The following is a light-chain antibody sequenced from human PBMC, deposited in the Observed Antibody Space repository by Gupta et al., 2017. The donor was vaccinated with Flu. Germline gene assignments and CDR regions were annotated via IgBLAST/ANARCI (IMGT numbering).Light chain of an antibody. CDR1: SSDVGNYNY. V-gene: IGLV2-11*01. J-gene: IGLJ3*02. CDR3: CSYAGSDTWL. CDR2: DVN. Sequence: SALPQPRSVSGSPGPSVTISCTGTSSDVGNYNYVSWYQQHPGKAPKLMIYDVNKRPSGVPDRFSGSKSGNTASLTISGLQADDETDYYCCSYAGSDTWLFGGGTKLTVL.